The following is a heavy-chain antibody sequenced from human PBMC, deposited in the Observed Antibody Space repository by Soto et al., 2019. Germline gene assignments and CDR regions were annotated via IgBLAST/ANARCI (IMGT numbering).Heavy chain of an antibody. CDR3: AKWDGYGDH. J-gene: IGHJ5*02. CDR1: GFSFSSYS. V-gene: IGHV3-23*01. Sequence: EVPLLESGGDLVQPGGSLRLSCAASGFSFSSYSFTWVRQAPGKGLEWVAGISIGGDKTWHADSVKGRFTISRDKSKNTVDLRMKSGRVDDTSVYYCAKWDGYGDHWGQGTLVTVSS. CDR2: ISIGGDKT. D-gene: IGHD5-18*01.